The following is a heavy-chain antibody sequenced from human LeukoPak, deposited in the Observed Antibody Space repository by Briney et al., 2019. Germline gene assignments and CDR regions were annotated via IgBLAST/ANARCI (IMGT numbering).Heavy chain of an antibody. V-gene: IGHV4-4*07. CDR2: IYTSGST. CDR3: ARDNWNYFPHYYYGMDV. CDR1: GGSISSYY. D-gene: IGHD1-7*01. J-gene: IGHJ6*02. Sequence: SETLSLTCTVSGGSISSYYWSWIRQPAGEGLEWIGRIYTSGSTNYNPSLKSRVTMSVDTSKNQFSLKLSSVTAADTAVYYCARDNWNYFPHYYYGMDVWGQGTTVTVPS.